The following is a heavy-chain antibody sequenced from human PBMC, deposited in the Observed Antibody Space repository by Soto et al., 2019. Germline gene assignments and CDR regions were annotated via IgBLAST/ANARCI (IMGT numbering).Heavy chain of an antibody. CDR2: IYPSGMP. V-gene: IGHV4-30-2*01. Sequence: SETLSLTCTVSGGSISNAAYSWSWIRQPPGKGLEWIGYIYPSGMPFYNPSLRSRVTISLDRSNDQFSLNLKSVTAADTAVYYCARERGGYGLFDSWGQGTLVTVSS. J-gene: IGHJ4*02. CDR3: ARERGGYGLFDS. D-gene: IGHD5-18*01. CDR1: GGSISNAAYS.